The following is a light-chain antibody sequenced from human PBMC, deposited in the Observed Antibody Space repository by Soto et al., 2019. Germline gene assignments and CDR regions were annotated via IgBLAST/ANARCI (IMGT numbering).Light chain of an antibody. V-gene: IGKV1-27*01. Sequence: DIQMTQSPSSLSASVGDRVTITCRASQGISNYLAWYQQKPGKVPKLLIYAASTLQSGVPSRFSGSGSGTDFTLTINSLQPEDVATYYCQKYNSAPRLTFGPGTKVDIK. CDR1: QGISNY. CDR2: AAS. CDR3: QKYNSAPRLT. J-gene: IGKJ3*01.